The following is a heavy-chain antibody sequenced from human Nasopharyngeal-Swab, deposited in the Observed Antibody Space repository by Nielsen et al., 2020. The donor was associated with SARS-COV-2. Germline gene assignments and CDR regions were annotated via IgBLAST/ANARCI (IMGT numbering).Heavy chain of an antibody. Sequence: WVRQAPGQGLEWMGGIIPIFGTANYAQKFQGRVTITADESTSPAYMELSSLRSEDTAVYYCARGFWGRTTGTTRYDAFDIWGQGTMVTVSS. V-gene: IGHV1-69*01. CDR2: IIPIFGTA. J-gene: IGHJ3*02. D-gene: IGHD1-1*01. CDR3: ARGFWGRTTGTTRYDAFDI.